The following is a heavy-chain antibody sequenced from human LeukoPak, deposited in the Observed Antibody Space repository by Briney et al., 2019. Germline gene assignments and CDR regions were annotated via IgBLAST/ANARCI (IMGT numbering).Heavy chain of an antibody. J-gene: IGHJ6*03. D-gene: IGHD1-26*01. Sequence: ASVKVSCKASGYTFTGYNMHWVRQAPGQGLEWMGWINPNSGGTNYAQKFQGRVTMTRDTSISTAYMELSRLRSDDTAVYYCARGAPSTLPYYYYYMDVWGKGTTVTVSS. CDR1: GYTFTGYN. CDR2: INPNSGGT. CDR3: ARGAPSTLPYYYYYMDV. V-gene: IGHV1-2*02.